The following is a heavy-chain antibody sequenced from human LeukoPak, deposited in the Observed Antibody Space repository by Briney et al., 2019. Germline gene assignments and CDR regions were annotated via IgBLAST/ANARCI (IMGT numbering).Heavy chain of an antibody. CDR1: GYTFTSYG. CDR3: ARDTYYYDSSGYYYPDFDY. J-gene: IGHJ4*02. CDR2: ISAYNGNT. D-gene: IGHD3-22*01. Sequence: ASVKVSCKASGYTFTSYGIIWVRQAPGQGLEWMGWISAYNGNTNYAQKLQGRVTMTTDTSTSTAYMELRSLRSDDTAVYYCARDTYYYDSSGYYYPDFDYWGQGTLVTVSS. V-gene: IGHV1-18*01.